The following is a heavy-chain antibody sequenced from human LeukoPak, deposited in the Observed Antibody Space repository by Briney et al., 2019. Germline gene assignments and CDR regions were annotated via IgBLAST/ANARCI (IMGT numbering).Heavy chain of an antibody. CDR2: ISAYNGNT. J-gene: IGHJ4*02. Sequence: ASVKVSCKASGYTFTSYGISWVRQAPGQGLEWMGWISAYNGNTNYAQKLQGRVTMATDTSTNTAYMELRSLRSDDTAVYYCAREDSSGWFDYWGQGTLVTVSS. V-gene: IGHV1-18*01. CDR3: AREDSSGWFDY. D-gene: IGHD6-19*01. CDR1: GYTFTSYG.